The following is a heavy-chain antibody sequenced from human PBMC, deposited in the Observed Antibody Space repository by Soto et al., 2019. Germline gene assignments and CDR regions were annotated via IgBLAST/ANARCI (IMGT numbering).Heavy chain of an antibody. D-gene: IGHD6-13*01. CDR1: GDTFSTYS. V-gene: IGHV1-69*13. J-gene: IGHJ5*02. CDR3: ARDHRYSSSWYEVWFDP. CDR2: IIPRSGTS. Sequence: SVKVSCKASGDTFSTYSITWVRQAPGQGLEWMGGIIPRSGTSNYAQKFQDRVTITADESTSTAYMELSSLRSEDTAVYYCARDHRYSSSWYEVWFDPWGQGTLVTVSS.